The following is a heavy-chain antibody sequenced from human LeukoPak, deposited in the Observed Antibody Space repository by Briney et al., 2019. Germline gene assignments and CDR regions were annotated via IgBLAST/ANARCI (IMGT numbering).Heavy chain of an antibody. CDR3: AKSIASAGTNSCYYMDV. CDR1: GYSISSGYY. D-gene: IGHD6-13*01. V-gene: IGHV4-38-2*02. Sequence: SETLSLTCTVSGYSISSGYYWGWIRPPPGKGLEWIASIDHSGSTYHNPSLKSRVTLSVDMPNNQFSLRLSSVTAADTAVYFCAKSIASAGTNSCYYMDVWGTGTTVTVSS. J-gene: IGHJ6*03. CDR2: IDHSGST.